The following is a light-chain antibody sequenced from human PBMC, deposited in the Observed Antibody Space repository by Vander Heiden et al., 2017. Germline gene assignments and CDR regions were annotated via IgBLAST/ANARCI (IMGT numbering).Light chain of an antibody. Sequence: DLQMTQSPSSLSASVGDRVTITCRASQSISSYLNWYQQKPGKAPKLLIYAASSLQSGVPSRFSGSGSGTDFTLTISRLQPEDFATYYCQQSDSTLCTFGQGTKLEIK. CDR3: QQSDSTLCT. V-gene: IGKV1-39*01. J-gene: IGKJ2*02. CDR1: QSISSY. CDR2: AAS.